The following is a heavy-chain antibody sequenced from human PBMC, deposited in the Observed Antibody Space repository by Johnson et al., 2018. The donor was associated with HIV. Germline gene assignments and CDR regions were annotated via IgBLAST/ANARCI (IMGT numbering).Heavy chain of an antibody. Sequence: VQLVESGGGVVQPGRSLRLSCAASGFTFSSYAMSWVRQAPGKGLEWVSAIRGSGGSTYYADSVKGRFTISRDNSQNTLYLQMNSLRAEDTAVYYCAKDPGRQWLVMCAFDIWGQGTMVTVAS. V-gene: IGHV3-23*04. D-gene: IGHD6-19*01. CDR1: GFTFSSYA. CDR2: IRGSGGST. CDR3: AKDPGRQWLVMCAFDI. J-gene: IGHJ3*02.